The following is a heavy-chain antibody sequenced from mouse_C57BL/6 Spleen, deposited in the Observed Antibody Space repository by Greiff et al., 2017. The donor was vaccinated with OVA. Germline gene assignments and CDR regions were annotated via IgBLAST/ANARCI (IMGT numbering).Heavy chain of an antibody. J-gene: IGHJ2*01. V-gene: IGHV1-66*01. CDR1: GYSFTSYY. D-gene: IGHD1-1*01. Sequence: QVQLKQSGPELVKPGASVKISCKASGYSFTSYYIHWVKQRPGQGLEWIGWIYPGSGNTKYNEKFKGKATLTADTSSSTAYMQLSSLTSEDSAVYYCARGGGGYYGDYWGQGTTLTVSS. CDR3: ARGGGGYYGDY. CDR2: IYPGSGNT.